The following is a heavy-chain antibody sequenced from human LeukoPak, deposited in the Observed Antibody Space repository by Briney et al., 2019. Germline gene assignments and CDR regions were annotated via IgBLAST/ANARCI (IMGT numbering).Heavy chain of an antibody. CDR1: GASITRYY. CDR2: IYFSGST. V-gene: IGHV4-59*01. D-gene: IGHD3-10*01. Sequence: SETLSLTCTVSGASITRYYWGWIRQPPGKGLEWIGYIYFSGSTNYNPTLKSRVTISVDTSKNLYSLGLRSVTPADTAVYYCARLGFGSGTNKVLDIWGQGTMVTVSS. CDR3: ARLGFGSGTNKVLDI. J-gene: IGHJ3*02.